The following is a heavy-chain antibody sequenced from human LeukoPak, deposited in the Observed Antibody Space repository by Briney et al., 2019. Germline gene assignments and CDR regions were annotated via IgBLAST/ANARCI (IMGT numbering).Heavy chain of an antibody. CDR1: GFTFDDYA. J-gene: IGHJ4*02. V-gene: IGHV3-9*01. CDR3: TKGTNAARHYFDY. Sequence: SLRLSCAASGFTFDDYAMHWVRQAPGKGLEWVSGISWNSGSIDYADSVKGRFTISRDNAKNSLYLQMNSLRAEDTALYYCTKGTNAARHYFDYWGQGTLVTVSS. D-gene: IGHD2-15*01. CDR2: ISWNSGSI.